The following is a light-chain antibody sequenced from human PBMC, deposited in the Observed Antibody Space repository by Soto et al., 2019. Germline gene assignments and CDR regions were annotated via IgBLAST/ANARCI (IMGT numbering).Light chain of an antibody. CDR1: SSDVGGYNY. CDR2: DVS. Sequence: QSALTQPASVSGSHGQSITISCTGTSSDVGGYNYVSWYQQHPGKAPKLMIYDVSNRPSGVSNRFSGFKSGNTASLTISGLQAEDEADYYCSSYTSSSTPLVFGGGTNLTVL. V-gene: IGLV2-14*01. CDR3: SSYTSSSTPLV. J-gene: IGLJ2*01.